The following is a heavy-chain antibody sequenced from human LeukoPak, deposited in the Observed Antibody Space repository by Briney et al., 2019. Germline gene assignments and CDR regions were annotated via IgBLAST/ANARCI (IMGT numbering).Heavy chain of an antibody. CDR3: TRDLAVTGYYSGMDV. J-gene: IGHJ6*02. D-gene: IGHD6-19*01. Sequence: PGRSLRLSCTASGFTFGDYAMGWVRQAPGMGLEWVGFIRSKAYGGTTEYDASVKGRFTISRDDSKSIAYLQVNSLKTEDTAVYYCTRDLAVTGYYSGMDVWGQGTTVTVSS. V-gene: IGHV3-49*04. CDR1: GFTFGDYA. CDR2: IRSKAYGGTT.